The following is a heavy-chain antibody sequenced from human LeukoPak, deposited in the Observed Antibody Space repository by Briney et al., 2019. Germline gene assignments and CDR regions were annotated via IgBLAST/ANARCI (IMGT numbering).Heavy chain of an antibody. V-gene: IGHV4-34*01. D-gene: IGHD3-3*01. CDR2: INHSGST. J-gene: IGHJ4*02. Sequence: SETLSLTCAVYGGSFSGYYWSWIRQPPGKGLEWIGEINHSGSTNYNPSLKSRVTISVDTSKNQFSLKLSSVTAADTAVYYCASRMTIFGVGRSNLFDYWGQGTLVTVSS. CDR1: GGSFSGYY. CDR3: ASRMTIFGVGRSNLFDY.